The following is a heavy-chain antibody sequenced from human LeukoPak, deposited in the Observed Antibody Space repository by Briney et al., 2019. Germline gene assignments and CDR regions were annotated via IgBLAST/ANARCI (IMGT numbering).Heavy chain of an antibody. CDR3: ARPKYSSSWYVDAVDY. J-gene: IGHJ4*02. CDR2: IYYSGST. D-gene: IGHD6-13*01. V-gene: IGHV4-39*01. CDR1: GGSISSSSYY. Sequence: SETLSLTCTVSGGSISSSSYYWGWIRQPPGKGLKWIGRIYYSGSTYYNPSLKSRVTISVDTSKNQFSLKLSSVTAADTAVYYCARPKYSSSWYVDAVDYWGQGTLVTVSS.